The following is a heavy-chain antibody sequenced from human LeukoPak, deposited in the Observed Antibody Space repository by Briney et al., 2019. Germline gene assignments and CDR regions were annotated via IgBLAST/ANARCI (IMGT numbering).Heavy chain of an antibody. CDR3: ARADEIGRIYFDY. CDR1: GFSFSGYY. V-gene: IGHV3-11*01. CDR2: ISSSGSTI. Sequence: GGSLRLSCAASGFSFSGYYMSWIRQAPGKGLEWVSYISSSGSTIYYADSVKGRFAISRDNAKNSLYLQMNSLRAEDAAVYYCARADEIGRIYFDYWGQGTLVTVSS. J-gene: IGHJ4*02.